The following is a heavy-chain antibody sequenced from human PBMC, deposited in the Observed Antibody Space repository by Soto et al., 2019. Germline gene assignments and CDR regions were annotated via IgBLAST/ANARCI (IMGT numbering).Heavy chain of an antibody. CDR1: GGTFSSYA. J-gene: IGHJ5*02. CDR3: ARVPYCTNGVCYTKNWFDP. V-gene: IGHV1-69*01. Sequence: QVQLVQSGAEVKKPGSSVKVSCKASGGTFSSYAISWVRQAPGQGLEWMGGIIPIFGTANYAQKFQGRVTITADESTSTAYMELSSLRAEDTAVYYCARVPYCTNGVCYTKNWFDPWGQGTLVTVSS. CDR2: IIPIFGTA. D-gene: IGHD2-8*01.